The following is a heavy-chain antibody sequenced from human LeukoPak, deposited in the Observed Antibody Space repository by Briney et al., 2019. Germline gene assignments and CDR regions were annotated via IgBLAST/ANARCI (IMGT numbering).Heavy chain of an antibody. Sequence: PSETLSLTCTVSGGSISSSNWWSWVRQPPGKGLEWIGEIYHSGSTNYNPSLKSRVSISVDTSKNQFSLKVSSVTAADTAVYYCARTYCSAGACYHFDYWGQGTLVTVSS. J-gene: IGHJ4*02. CDR3: ARTYCSAGACYHFDY. V-gene: IGHV4-4*02. CDR2: IYHSGST. CDR1: GGSISSSNW. D-gene: IGHD2-15*01.